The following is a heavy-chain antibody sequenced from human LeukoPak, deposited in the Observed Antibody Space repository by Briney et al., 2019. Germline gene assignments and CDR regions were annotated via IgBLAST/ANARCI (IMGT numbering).Heavy chain of an antibody. D-gene: IGHD5-12*01. J-gene: IGHJ4*02. V-gene: IGHV3-7*01. CDR2: INPDGDGM. CDR3: SAGTDRGYSY. Sequence: GGSLRLSCTASGFTFSRSWMNWIRQAPGKGLEWVANINPDGDGMRFVDSVKGRFTMSRDNAQSSLHLQMNSLRVEDTAFYYCSAGTDRGYSYWGQGVLVTVSS. CDR1: GFTFSRSW.